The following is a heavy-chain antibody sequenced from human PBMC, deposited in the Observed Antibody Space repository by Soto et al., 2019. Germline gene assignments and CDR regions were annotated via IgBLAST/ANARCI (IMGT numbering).Heavy chain of an antibody. Sequence: QVQLAESGGGVVQPGRSLRLSCAASGFTFSDYGIHWVRQAPGKGLEWVAVIAYDGSNEYYADSVKGRFTISRDNSKNTLYLQMSSLRAEDKAFYYGAKDENGDFTFDYWGQGTLVTVSS. CDR2: IAYDGSNE. V-gene: IGHV3-30*18. CDR3: AKDENGDFTFDY. CDR1: GFTFSDYG. J-gene: IGHJ4*02. D-gene: IGHD4-17*01.